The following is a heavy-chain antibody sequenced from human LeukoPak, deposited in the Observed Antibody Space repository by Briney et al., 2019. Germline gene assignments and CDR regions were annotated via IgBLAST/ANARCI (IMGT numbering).Heavy chain of an antibody. Sequence: SQTLSLTCTVSGASTRSYYSSCIRQPPRKGLECIGYIYYSGSTNYNPSLKSRVSISVDTSKNQFSVKLSSVTAADTAVYYCARFGFDSSGQKFVYWGQGTLVTVFS. CDR1: GASTRSYY. D-gene: IGHD5-18*01. CDR2: IYYSGST. CDR3: ARFGFDSSGQKFVY. J-gene: IGHJ4*02. V-gene: IGHV4-59*01.